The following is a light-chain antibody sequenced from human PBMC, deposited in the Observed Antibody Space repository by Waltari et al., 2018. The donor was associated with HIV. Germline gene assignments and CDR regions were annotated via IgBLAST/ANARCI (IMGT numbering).Light chain of an antibody. J-gene: IGLJ2*01. Sequence: QSALTQPPSASGSPGQSVTISCTGTSSDVGGYNYVSRYQQHPGKAPKLMIYEVSKRPSGCPDRFSGSKSGNTASLTVSGLQAEDEADYYCSSYAGSNNLVFGGGTKLTVL. V-gene: IGLV2-8*01. CDR1: SSDVGGYNY. CDR2: EVS. CDR3: SSYAGSNNLV.